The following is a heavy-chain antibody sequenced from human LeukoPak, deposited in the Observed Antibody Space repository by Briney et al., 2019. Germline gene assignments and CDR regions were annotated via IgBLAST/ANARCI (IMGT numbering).Heavy chain of an antibody. J-gene: IGHJ5*02. Sequence: SETLSLTCTVSGGSVRSYYWSWLRQPAGQGLEWIGRIFTSGSTNYNPSLKSRVTMSVDTSKNQFSLKLSSVTAADTAVYYCARQAMGPMYDFWNGPIKNGFDPWGPGTLVTVSP. CDR3: ARQAMGPMYDFWNGPIKNGFDP. D-gene: IGHD3/OR15-3a*01. CDR2: IFTSGST. CDR1: GGSVRSYY. V-gene: IGHV4-4*07.